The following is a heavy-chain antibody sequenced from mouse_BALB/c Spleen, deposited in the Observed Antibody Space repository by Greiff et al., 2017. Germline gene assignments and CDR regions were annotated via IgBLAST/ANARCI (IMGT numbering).Heavy chain of an antibody. D-gene: IGHD4-1*02. J-gene: IGHJ4*01. CDR1: GFSLTSYG. CDR2: IWAGGST. CDR3: ARASTGTYYAMDY. V-gene: IGHV2-9*02. Sequence: VQLQQSGPGLVAPSQSLSITCTVSGFSLTSYGVHWVRQPPGKGLEWLGVIWAGGSTNYNSALMSRLSISKDNSKSQVFLKMNSLQTDDTAMYYCARASTGTYYAMDYWGQGTSVTVSS.